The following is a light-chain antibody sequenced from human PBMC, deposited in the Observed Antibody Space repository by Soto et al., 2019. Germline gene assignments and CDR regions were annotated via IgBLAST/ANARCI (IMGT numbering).Light chain of an antibody. J-gene: IGLJ2*01. CDR2: EDT. CDR3: SSFAGSGTLVV. CDR1: KTDIGNYNL. V-gene: IGLV2-23*01. Sequence: QSALTQPASVSGSPGQSITISCTGTKTDIGNYNLVSWYQRHPDKAPKLIIYEDTKRPSGISNRFSASKSGTTASLTISGLQAEDEADDHCSSFAGSGTLVVFGGGTKVTVL.